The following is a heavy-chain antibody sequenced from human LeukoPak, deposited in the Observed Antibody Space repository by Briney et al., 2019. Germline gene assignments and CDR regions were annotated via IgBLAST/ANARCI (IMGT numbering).Heavy chain of an antibody. J-gene: IGHJ4*02. CDR1: GGTFSSYA. CDR3: ARESGSYEAYFDY. Sequence: SSVKVSCKASGGTFSSYAISWVRQAPGQGLEWMGRIFPIFATANYAQKFQGRVTITADESTSTAYMELSSLRSEDTAVYYCARESGSYEAYFDYWGQGTLVTVSS. D-gene: IGHD1-26*01. CDR2: IFPIFATA. V-gene: IGHV1-69*15.